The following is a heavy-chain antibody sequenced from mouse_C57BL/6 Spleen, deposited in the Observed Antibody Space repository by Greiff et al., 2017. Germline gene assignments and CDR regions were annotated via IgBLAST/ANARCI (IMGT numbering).Heavy chain of an antibody. CDR2: ILPGSGST. J-gene: IGHJ2*01. CDR1: GYTFTGYW. Sequence: QVQLKESGAELMKPGASVKLSCKATGYTFTGYWIEWVKQRPGHGLEWIGEILPGSGSTNSNEKFKGKATFTADTSSNTAYMQLSSLTTEDSAIYYCARSYSNFYFDYWGQGTTLSVSS. CDR3: ARSYSNFYFDY. V-gene: IGHV1-9*01. D-gene: IGHD2-5*01.